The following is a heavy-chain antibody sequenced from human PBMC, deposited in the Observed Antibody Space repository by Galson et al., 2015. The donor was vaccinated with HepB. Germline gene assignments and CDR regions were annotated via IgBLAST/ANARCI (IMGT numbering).Heavy chain of an antibody. CDR3: ARGLSAGY. Sequence: SLRLSCAASGFTFRNYWLTWVRQAPGKGLEWVANIKDDGSESYYVDSVKGRFTISRDNAKNSLSLQMNSLRDEDTAVYYCARGLSAGYWGPGTLVTVSS. V-gene: IGHV3-7*03. D-gene: IGHD2/OR15-2a*01. J-gene: IGHJ4*02. CDR1: GFTFRNYW. CDR2: IKDDGSES.